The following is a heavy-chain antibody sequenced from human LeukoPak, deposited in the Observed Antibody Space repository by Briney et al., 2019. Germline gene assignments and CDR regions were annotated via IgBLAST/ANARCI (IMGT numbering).Heavy chain of an antibody. Sequence: GGSLRLSCAASGFTVSSNYMSWVRQAPGKGLEWVSVIYSGGSTYYADSVKGRFTISRHNSKNTLYLQMNSLRAEDTAVYYCASSGRYYDFWSGYCYWGQGTLVTVSS. CDR3: ASSGRYYDFWSGYCY. D-gene: IGHD3-3*01. CDR2: IYSGGST. CDR1: GFTVSSNY. J-gene: IGHJ4*02. V-gene: IGHV3-53*04.